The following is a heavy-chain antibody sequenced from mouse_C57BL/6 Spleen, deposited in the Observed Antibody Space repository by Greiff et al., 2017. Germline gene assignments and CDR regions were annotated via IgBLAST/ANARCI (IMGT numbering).Heavy chain of an antibody. J-gene: IGHJ4*01. D-gene: IGHD1-1*01. CDR2: IYPRSGNT. Sequence: QVQLKQSGAELARPGASVKLSCKASGYTFTSYGISWVKQRTGQGLEWIGEIYPRSGNTYYNEKFKGKATLTADKSSSTAYMELRSLTSEDSAVYFCARRDYYGSSFHAMDYWGQGTSVTVSS. CDR3: ARRDYYGSSFHAMDY. V-gene: IGHV1-81*01. CDR1: GYTFTSYG.